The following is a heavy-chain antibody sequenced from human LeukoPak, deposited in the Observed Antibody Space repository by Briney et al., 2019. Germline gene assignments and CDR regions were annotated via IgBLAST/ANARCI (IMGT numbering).Heavy chain of an antibody. CDR2: IYYSGST. D-gene: IGHD6-13*01. CDR1: GGSISSYY. CDR3: ARDSASGASSPVDY. J-gene: IGHJ4*02. Sequence: SETLSLTCTVSGGSISSYYWSWIRQPPGKGLEWIGYIYYSGSTNYNPSLKSRVTIPVDTSKNQFSLKLSSVTAADTAVYYCARDSASGASSPVDYWGQGTLVTVSS. V-gene: IGHV4-59*12.